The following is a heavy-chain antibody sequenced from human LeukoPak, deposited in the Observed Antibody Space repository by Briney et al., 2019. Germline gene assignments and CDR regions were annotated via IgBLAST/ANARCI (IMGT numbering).Heavy chain of an antibody. V-gene: IGHV3-30-3*01. CDR1: GFSFSSYS. J-gene: IGHJ4*02. CDR3: ARDALSPGAAHSSSYYFDY. CDR2: LSYDGSNE. D-gene: IGHD6-13*01. Sequence: GGSLRLSCAASGFSFSSYSMRWVRQAPGKGLEWVAVLSYDGSNEYYTDSVKGRFTISRDNSKNTLLLQMNSLRIEDTAEYYCARDALSPGAAHSSSYYFDYWGQGTLVTVSS.